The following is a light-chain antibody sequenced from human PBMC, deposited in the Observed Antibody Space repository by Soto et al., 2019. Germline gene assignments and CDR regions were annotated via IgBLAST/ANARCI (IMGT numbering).Light chain of an antibody. CDR1: SSGVGSYNL. Sequence: QSALAQPASVSGSPGQSITISCTGTSSGVGSYNLVSWYQQHSGQAPKLIIYEVTKRPSGVSYRFSGSKSGNTASLTISGLQADDEADYYCCSYAGRSTYVFGTGTKLTVL. V-gene: IGLV2-23*02. CDR3: CSYAGRSTYV. CDR2: EVT. J-gene: IGLJ1*01.